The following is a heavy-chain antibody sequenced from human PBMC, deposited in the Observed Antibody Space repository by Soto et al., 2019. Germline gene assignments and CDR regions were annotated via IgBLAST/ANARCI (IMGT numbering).Heavy chain of an antibody. J-gene: IGHJ4*02. Sequence: QVQLQQWGAGLLKPSETLSLTCAVYGGSFSGYYWSWIRQPPGKGLEWVGGINHIGSTNYNPSLKSRGTISVDASNNQFALKLSSVTAADTAVHYCARAVAGTLDSWGQGTLVTVSS. V-gene: IGHV4-34*01. CDR3: ARAVAGTLDS. CDR2: INHIGST. D-gene: IGHD6-19*01. CDR1: GGSFSGYY.